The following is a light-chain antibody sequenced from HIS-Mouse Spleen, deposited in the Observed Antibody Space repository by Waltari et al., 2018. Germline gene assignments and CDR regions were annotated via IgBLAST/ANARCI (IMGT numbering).Light chain of an antibody. CDR1: NIGSKS. J-gene: IGLJ2*01. CDR2: DDS. CDR3: QVWDSSSDHVV. V-gene: IGLV3-21*03. Sequence: SYVLTQPPSVSVAPGKTARITCGGNNIGSKSVHWYQQKPGQAPALVVYDDSDRRSGIPERFSGSNSGNTATLTISRVEAGDEADYYCQVWDSSSDHVVFGGGTKLTVL.